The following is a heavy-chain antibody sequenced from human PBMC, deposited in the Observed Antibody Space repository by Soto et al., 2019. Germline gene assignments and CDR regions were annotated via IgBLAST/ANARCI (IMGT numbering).Heavy chain of an antibody. CDR2: IYSGGST. V-gene: IGHV3-66*01. D-gene: IGHD3-22*01. CDR1: GFTVSSNY. J-gene: IGHJ6*02. Sequence: GGSLRLSCAASGFTVSSNYMSWVRQAPGKGLEWVSVIYSGGSTYYADSVKGRFTISRDNSKNTLYLQMNSLRAEDTAVYYCARALPSSYYYDSSGYYYYYYGMDVWGQGTTVTVSS. CDR3: ARALPSSYYYDSSGYYYYYYGMDV.